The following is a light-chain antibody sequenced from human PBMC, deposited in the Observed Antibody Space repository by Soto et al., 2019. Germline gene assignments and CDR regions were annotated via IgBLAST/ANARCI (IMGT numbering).Light chain of an antibody. J-gene: IGKJ1*01. V-gene: IGKV3-15*01. CDR3: QQKNERPPWT. Sequence: EIVMTQSPATLSVSPGESVTLSCRASLTMNNNIAWYQHKPGQAPRLLIFGASPRATGVPGRFSGSGFGTEFTLGISSLQSQDFAVHFCQQKNERPPWTFGEGTTLEMK. CDR2: GAS. CDR1: LTMNNN.